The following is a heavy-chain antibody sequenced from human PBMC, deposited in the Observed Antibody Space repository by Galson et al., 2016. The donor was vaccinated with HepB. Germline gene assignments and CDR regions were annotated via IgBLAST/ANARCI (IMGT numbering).Heavy chain of an antibody. CDR3: ARQIAVVVAATRGVDWFDP. J-gene: IGHJ5*02. Sequence: ETLSLTSTVSGGSISSSNYYWGWIRQPPGKGLEWIGSIYYSGSTYYNPSLKSRVTMSVDTSKNQFSLKLNSVTAADTAVYYCARQIAVVVAATRGVDWFDPWGQGTLVTVSS. D-gene: IGHD2-15*01. CDR1: GGSISSSNYY. V-gene: IGHV4-39*01. CDR2: IYYSGST.